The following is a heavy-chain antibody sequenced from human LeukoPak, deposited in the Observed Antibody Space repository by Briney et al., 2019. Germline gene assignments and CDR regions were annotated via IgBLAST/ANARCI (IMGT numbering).Heavy chain of an antibody. D-gene: IGHD2-15*01. J-gene: IGHJ3*02. CDR2: MNPNSGNT. CDR3: ARDLDIVVVLGVLFDI. CDR1: GYTFTSYD. V-gene: IGHV1-8*03. Sequence: ASVKVSCKPSGYTFTSYDINWVRQATGQGLEWMGWMNPNSGNTGYAQKFQGRVTITRNTSISTAYMELSSLRSEDTAVYYCARDLDIVVVLGVLFDIWGQGTMVTVSS.